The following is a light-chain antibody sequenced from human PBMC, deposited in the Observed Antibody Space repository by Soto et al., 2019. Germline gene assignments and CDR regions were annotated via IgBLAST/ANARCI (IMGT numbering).Light chain of an antibody. CDR3: PQADTFPIT. V-gene: IGKV1-5*01. J-gene: IGKJ5*01. Sequence: QMTQSPSTLSASVGDTGTVTCRASQSVSGWLAWYQQKRGEAPKLLIYDASALPRGVPSRFSGSGFGTDFTRTISSLQPEDASIYDCPQADTFPITFCQGTRLEIK. CDR2: DAS. CDR1: QSVSGW.